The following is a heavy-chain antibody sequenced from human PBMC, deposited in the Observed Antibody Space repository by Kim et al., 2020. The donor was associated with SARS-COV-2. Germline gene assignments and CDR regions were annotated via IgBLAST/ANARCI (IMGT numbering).Heavy chain of an antibody. Sequence: GGSLRLSCAASAFTFSTYSMNWVRQAPGKGLEWVSYISSTSSTIYSADSVKGRFTISRDNAKTSLYLQMNSLRDEDTAAYFCARTPSGYDSSGYYFPFDFWGQGTLVAVSS. CDR1: AFTFSTYS. CDR2: ISSTSSTI. V-gene: IGHV3-48*02. J-gene: IGHJ4*02. D-gene: IGHD3-22*01. CDR3: ARTPSGYDSSGYYFPFDF.